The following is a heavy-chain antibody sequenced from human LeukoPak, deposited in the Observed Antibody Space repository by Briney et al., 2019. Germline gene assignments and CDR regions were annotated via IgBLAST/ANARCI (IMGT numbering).Heavy chain of an antibody. CDR1: GDTFSSNSAA. V-gene: IGHV6-1*01. CDR3: ARDRGALYSSGWFTAPFDY. Sequence: SQTLSLTCALSGDTFSSNSAAWNCIRQSPSRGLEWLVRTYYRSKWYNDYAVSVKSRITINPDTSKNQFSLQLNSVTPEDTAVYYCARDRGALYSSGWFTAPFDYWGQGTLVTVSS. J-gene: IGHJ4*02. CDR2: TYYRSKWYN. D-gene: IGHD6-19*01.